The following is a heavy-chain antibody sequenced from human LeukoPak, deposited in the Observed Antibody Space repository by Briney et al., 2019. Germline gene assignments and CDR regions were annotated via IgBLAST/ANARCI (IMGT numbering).Heavy chain of an antibody. V-gene: IGHV1-2*02. CDR3: ASPRVVAAASFDY. CDR2: INPNSGGT. Sequence: GASVKVSCKASGYTFTGYYMHWVRQAPGQGLEWMGWINPNSGGTNYAQKFQGRVTMTRDTSISTAYMELSRLRSDDTAVYYCASPRVVAAASFDYWGQGTLVTVSS. D-gene: IGHD6-13*01. CDR1: GYTFTGYY. J-gene: IGHJ4*02.